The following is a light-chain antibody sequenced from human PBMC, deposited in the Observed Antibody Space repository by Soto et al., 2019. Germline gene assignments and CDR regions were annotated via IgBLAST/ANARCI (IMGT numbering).Light chain of an antibody. CDR1: QSISSY. Sequence: DIPMTQSPCSLSASVGDRVTITCRASQSISSYLNWYQQKPGKAPKLLIYAASSLQSGVPSRFRGSGSGTDFTLTISSLQPEDFATYYCQQSHSTPFTFGPGTKVDIK. V-gene: IGKV1-39*01. J-gene: IGKJ3*01. CDR3: QQSHSTPFT. CDR2: AAS.